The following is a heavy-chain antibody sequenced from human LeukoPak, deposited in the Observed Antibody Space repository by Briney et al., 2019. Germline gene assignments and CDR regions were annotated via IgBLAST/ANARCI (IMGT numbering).Heavy chain of an antibody. J-gene: IGHJ4*02. CDR2: IRYDGSNK. V-gene: IGHV3-30*02. Sequence: GGSLRLSCAASGFTFSSYGMHWVRQAPGKGLEWVAFIRYDGSNKYYADSVKGRFTISRDNSKNTLYLQMNSLRAEDTAVYYCARELAAAAPGGYWGQGTLVTVSS. D-gene: IGHD6-13*01. CDR3: ARELAAAAPGGY. CDR1: GFTFSSYG.